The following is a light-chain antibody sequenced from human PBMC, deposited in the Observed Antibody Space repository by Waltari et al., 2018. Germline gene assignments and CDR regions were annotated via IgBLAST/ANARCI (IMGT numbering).Light chain of an antibody. CDR3: QQRSNWAPHT. J-gene: IGKJ2*01. CDR1: QSVGSY. Sequence: EIVLTQSPATLSLSPGDTATLSCRASQSVGSYLAWYQQRAGQPPRLLIYDASNRATRVTARFRGSGSGTDFTLTISSVEAEDFAVYYCQQRSNWAPHTFGQGARLEIK. V-gene: IGKV3-11*01. CDR2: DAS.